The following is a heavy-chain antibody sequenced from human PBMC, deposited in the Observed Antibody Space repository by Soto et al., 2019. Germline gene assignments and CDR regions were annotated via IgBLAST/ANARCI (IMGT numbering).Heavy chain of an antibody. V-gene: IGHV3-23*01. CDR3: VNQRGSGKTYYYNMDV. D-gene: IGHD3-10*01. CDR1: GFSFNSYA. CDR2: INYNSRAT. Sequence: EVQLLESGGGLVQPGGSLRLSCETSGFSFNSYAMTRVRQAPGMGLEWVAVINYNSRATFHAQSVKGRFTISRDNSRNTVFLQMDSLRAEDTAVYYCVNQRGSGKTYYYNMDVWGLGTTVIVSS. J-gene: IGHJ6*02.